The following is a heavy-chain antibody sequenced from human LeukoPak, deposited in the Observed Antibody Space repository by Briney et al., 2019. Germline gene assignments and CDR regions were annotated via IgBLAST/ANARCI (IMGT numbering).Heavy chain of an antibody. CDR1: GGSIISNTYY. D-gene: IGHD6-6*01. V-gene: IGHV4-39*01. CDR3: ARSISARSGMDV. Sequence: SETLSLTYTVSGGSIISNTYYWGWVRQPPGKGLEWIATVYYIGSTYYNPSLKSRVTISVDTSMRQFSLRLRSVTAADTAVYYCARSISARSGMDVWGQGTTVTVSS. J-gene: IGHJ6*02. CDR2: VYYIGST.